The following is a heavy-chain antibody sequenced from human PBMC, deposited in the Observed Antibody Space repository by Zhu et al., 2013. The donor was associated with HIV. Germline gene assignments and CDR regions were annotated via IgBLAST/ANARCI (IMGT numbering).Heavy chain of an antibody. D-gene: IGHD6-6*01. Sequence: QVQLVQSGAEVKKPGSSVKVSCKASGGTFNSYAISWVRQAPGQGLEWMGGIIPIFGTPNYAQKFQGRVTITADKSTSTAYMELSSLRSEDTAVYYCARGRVFYPSIAVDLPDAFDIWGQGDNGHRLF. J-gene: IGHJ3*02. CDR1: GGTFNSYA. CDR3: ARGRVFYPSIAVDLPDAFDI. V-gene: IGHV1-69*06. CDR2: IIPIFGTP.